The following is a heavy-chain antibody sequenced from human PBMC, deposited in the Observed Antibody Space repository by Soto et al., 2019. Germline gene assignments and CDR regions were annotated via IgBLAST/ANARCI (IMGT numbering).Heavy chain of an antibody. V-gene: IGHV3-30-3*01. Sequence: GGSLRLSCAASGFTFSSYAMHLVRQAPGKGLEWVAVISYDGSNKYYADSVKGRFTISRDNSKNTLYLQMNSLRAEDTAVYYCAREGGDYYDSSGYFAYWAQGSLVTVS. CDR3: AREGGDYYDSSGYFAY. CDR1: GFTFSSYA. D-gene: IGHD3-22*01. CDR2: ISYDGSNK. J-gene: IGHJ4*02.